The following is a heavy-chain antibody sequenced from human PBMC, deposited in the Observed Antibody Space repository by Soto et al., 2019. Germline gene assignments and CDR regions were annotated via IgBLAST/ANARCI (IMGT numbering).Heavy chain of an antibody. CDR3: AKDGAIAAADYFFDY. CDR1: GFTFSNYA. D-gene: IGHD6-13*01. Sequence: QVQLVESGGGVVQPGRSLKLSCAASGFTFSNYAIHWVRQAPGKGLEWVAVIASDGKDKRYADSVKGRSTISRDNSKNTVYLQMNSLRGEDTAVYYCAKDGAIAAADYFFDYWGQGSLVTVS. CDR2: IASDGKDK. V-gene: IGHV3-30*18. J-gene: IGHJ4*02.